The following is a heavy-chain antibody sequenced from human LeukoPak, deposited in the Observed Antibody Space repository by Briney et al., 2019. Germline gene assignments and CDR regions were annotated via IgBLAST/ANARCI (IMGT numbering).Heavy chain of an antibody. V-gene: IGHV4-61*09. CDR1: GGSISSGTYY. J-gene: IGHJ6*03. D-gene: IGHD5-12*01. Sequence: SETLSLTCTVSGGSISSGTYYWSWIRQPAGKGLEWIGHIYGSGSTNYNPSLKSRVTISVDTSKNQFSLKLTSVTAADTAVYYCARESSGYDFTYHYYYMDVWGKGTTVTVSS. CDR3: ARESSGYDFTYHYYYMDV. CDR2: IYGSGST.